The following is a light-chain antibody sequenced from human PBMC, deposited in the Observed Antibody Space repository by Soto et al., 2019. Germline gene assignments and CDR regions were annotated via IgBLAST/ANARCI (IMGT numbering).Light chain of an antibody. V-gene: IGKV1D-8*03. CDR1: QGISSY. Sequence: VLWITQSPCFLSASTGDRVTISCRMSQGISSYLAWYQQKPGKAPELLIYAASTLQSGVPSRFSGSGSGTEFTLTISSLQPDDFATYYCQHYNSYSEAFGQGTKVDIK. J-gene: IGKJ1*01. CDR2: AAS. CDR3: QHYNSYSEA.